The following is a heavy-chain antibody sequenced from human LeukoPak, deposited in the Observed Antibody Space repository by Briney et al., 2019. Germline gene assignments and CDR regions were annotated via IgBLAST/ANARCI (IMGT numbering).Heavy chain of an antibody. CDR1: GFTFSRYG. CDR3: ARDSGDYYDSSGYPFDY. D-gene: IGHD3-22*01. J-gene: IGHJ4*02. V-gene: IGHV3-21*01. Sequence: GGPLRLSCAASGFTFSRYGMHWVRQAPGKGLEWVSSISSGSSYIYYADSVKGRFTISRDNAKNSLYLQMNSLRAEDTAVYYCARDSGDYYDSSGYPFDYWGQGTLVTVSS. CDR2: ISSGSSYI.